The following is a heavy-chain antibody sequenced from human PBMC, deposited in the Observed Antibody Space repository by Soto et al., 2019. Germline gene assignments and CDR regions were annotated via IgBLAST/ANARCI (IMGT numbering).Heavy chain of an antibody. CDR1: GFTFSSYG. J-gene: IGHJ4*02. D-gene: IGHD3-10*01. CDR3: ARDYSNYYGSGSYYNAFGY. CDR2: IWYDGSNK. Sequence: GGSLRLSCAASGFTFSSYGMHWVRQAPGKGLEWVAVIWYDGSNKYYADSVKGRFTISRDNSKNTLYLQMNSLRAEDTAVYYCARDYSNYYGSGSYYNAFGYWGQGTLVTVSS. V-gene: IGHV3-33*01.